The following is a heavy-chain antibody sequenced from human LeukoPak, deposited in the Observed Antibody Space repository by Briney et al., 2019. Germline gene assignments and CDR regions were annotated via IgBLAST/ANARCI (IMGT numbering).Heavy chain of an antibody. Sequence: GGSLRLSCAASGFTFSSYGMHWVRQALGKGLEWVAVIWYDGSNKYYADSVNGRFTISRDNSKNTLDLQMNSLRADDKAVYYCGRDHGNTAMVGGDYWGQGTLVTVYS. CDR2: IWYDGSNK. CDR1: GFTFSSYG. CDR3: GRDHGNTAMVGGDY. D-gene: IGHD5-18*01. J-gene: IGHJ4*02. V-gene: IGHV3-33*01.